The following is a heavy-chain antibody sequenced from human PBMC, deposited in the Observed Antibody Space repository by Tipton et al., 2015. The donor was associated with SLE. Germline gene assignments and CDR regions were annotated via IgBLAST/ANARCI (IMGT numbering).Heavy chain of an antibody. V-gene: IGHV1-18*01. Sequence: QVQLVQSGAEVKKPGASVKVSCKASGYTFTSYGISWVRQAPGQGLEWMGWISAYNGNTNYAQKLQGRVTMTTDTSTSTAYMELRSLRSEDTAVYYCARPEEFGSYSSDLFYWGQGTLVTVST. J-gene: IGHJ4*02. D-gene: IGHD3-3*01. CDR1: GYTFTSYG. CDR2: ISAYNGNT. CDR3: ARPEEFGSYSSDLFY.